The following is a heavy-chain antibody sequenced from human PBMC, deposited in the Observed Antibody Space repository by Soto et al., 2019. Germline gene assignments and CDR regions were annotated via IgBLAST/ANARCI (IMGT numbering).Heavy chain of an antibody. CDR2: IIPIFGTA. J-gene: IGHJ3*02. CDR3: ASALRYFDWSVPGDAFDI. Sequence: SVKVSCKASGGTFSSYAISWVRQAPGQGLEWMGGIIPIFGTANYAQKFQGRVTITADESTSTAYMELSSLRSEDTAVYYCASALRYFDWSVPGDAFDIWGQGTMVTVSS. D-gene: IGHD3-9*01. CDR1: GGTFSSYA. V-gene: IGHV1-69*13.